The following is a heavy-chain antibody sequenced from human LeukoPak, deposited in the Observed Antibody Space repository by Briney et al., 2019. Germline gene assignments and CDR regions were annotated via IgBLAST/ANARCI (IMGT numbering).Heavy chain of an antibody. CDR2: INPNSGGT. Sequence: ASVKVSCKASGYTFTGYYMHWVRQAPGQGLEWMGWINPNSGGTNYAQKLQGRVTMTTDTSTSTAYMELRSLRSDDTAVYYCALDYYDSSGYYSGAFDIWGQGTMVTVSS. J-gene: IGHJ3*02. CDR3: ALDYYDSSGYYSGAFDI. CDR1: GYTFTGYY. D-gene: IGHD3-22*01. V-gene: IGHV1-2*02.